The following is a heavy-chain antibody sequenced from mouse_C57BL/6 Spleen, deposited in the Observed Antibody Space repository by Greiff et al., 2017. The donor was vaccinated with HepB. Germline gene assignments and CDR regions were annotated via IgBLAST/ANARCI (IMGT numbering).Heavy chain of an antibody. CDR3: TRHSSGYFDY. J-gene: IGHJ2*01. D-gene: IGHD3-2*02. CDR1: GYTFTDYE. CDR2: IDPETGGT. V-gene: IGHV1-15*01. Sequence: QVQLKESGAELVRPGASVTLSCKASGYTFTDYEMHWVKQTPVHGLEWIGAIDPETGGTAYNQKFKGKAILTADKSSSTAYMELRSLTSEDSAVYYCTRHSSGYFDYWGQGTTLTVSS.